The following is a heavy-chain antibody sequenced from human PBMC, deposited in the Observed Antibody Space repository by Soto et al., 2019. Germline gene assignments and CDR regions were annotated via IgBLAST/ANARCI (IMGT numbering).Heavy chain of an antibody. V-gene: IGHV1-69*02. Sequence: SVKVSCKASGGTFSSYTISWVRQAPGQGLEWMGRIIPILGIANYAQKFQGRVTITADKSTSTAYMELSSLRSEDTAVYYCASLRERITMVRGDLGWGQGTLVTVSS. CDR3: ASLRERITMVRGDLG. D-gene: IGHD3-10*01. CDR2: IIPILGIA. CDR1: GGTFSSYT. J-gene: IGHJ4*02.